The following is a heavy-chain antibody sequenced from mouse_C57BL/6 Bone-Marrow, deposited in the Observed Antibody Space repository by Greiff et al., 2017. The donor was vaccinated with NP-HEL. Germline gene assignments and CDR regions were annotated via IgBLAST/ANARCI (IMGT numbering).Heavy chain of an antibody. CDR3: ASWGTLFDY. V-gene: IGHV1-76*01. CDR2: IYPGSGNT. D-gene: IGHD3-3*01. J-gene: IGHJ2*01. Sequence: QVQLQQSGAELVRPGASVKLSCKASGYTFTDYYINWVKQRPGQGLEWIARIYPGSGNTYYNEKFKGKATLTAEKSSSTAYMQLSSLTSEDSAVYFCASWGTLFDYWGQGTTLTVSS. CDR1: GYTFTDYY.